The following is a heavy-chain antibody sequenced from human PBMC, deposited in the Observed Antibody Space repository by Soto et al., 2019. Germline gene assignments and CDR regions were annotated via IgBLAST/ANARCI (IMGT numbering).Heavy chain of an antibody. V-gene: IGHV3-21*01. Sequence: GVLRLSCAASGFTFSSYSMNWVRQAPGKGLEWVSSISSSSSYIYYADSVKGRFTISRDSAKNSLYLQMNSLRAEDTAVYYCAREVWVAGLLVGSGGFQHWGQGTLVTVSS. CDR3: AREVWVAGLLVGSGGFQH. D-gene: IGHD6-19*01. J-gene: IGHJ1*01. CDR2: ISSSSSYI. CDR1: GFTFSSYS.